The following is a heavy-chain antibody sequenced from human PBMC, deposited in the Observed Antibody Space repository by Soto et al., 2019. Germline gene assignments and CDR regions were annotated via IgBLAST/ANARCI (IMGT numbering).Heavy chain of an antibody. CDR2: INPSSGVA. Sequence: QVQLVQSGAGVQKPGASVKVSCEASGYRFTADYMNWVRQAPGQGLEWMAIINPSSGVANYAQRFQGRFTMTRDTSTSTVYMELSRLRSEDTAVYYCARSPPLRECPGGDCSHFDYWGQGTLVTVS. V-gene: IGHV1-46*01. D-gene: IGHD2-21*02. CDR1: GYRFTADY. J-gene: IGHJ4*02. CDR3: ARSPPLRECPGGDCSHFDY.